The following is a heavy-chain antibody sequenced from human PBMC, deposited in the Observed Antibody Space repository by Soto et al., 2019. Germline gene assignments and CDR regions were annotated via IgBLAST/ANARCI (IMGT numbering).Heavy chain of an antibody. V-gene: IGHV4-59*01. CDR3: ARSVAVPGAHIDY. Sequence: SETLSLTCSVSGGSISGSYWSWIQQSPGKGLEWLGYVYYTGSTNYSPSLRSRVSISVDTSKNEFSLRLSSVTAADTAVYFCARSVAVPGAHIDYWGQETQVTVSS. D-gene: IGHD6-19*01. CDR1: GGSISGSY. CDR2: VYYTGST. J-gene: IGHJ4*02.